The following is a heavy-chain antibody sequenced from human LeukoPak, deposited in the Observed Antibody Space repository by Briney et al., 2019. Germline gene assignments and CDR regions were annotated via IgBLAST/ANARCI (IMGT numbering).Heavy chain of an antibody. D-gene: IGHD6-25*01. CDR1: GFTFSSYS. Sequence: PGTSLRLSCAASGFTFSSYSMNWVRQAPGKGLEWVSSISSSSSYIYYADSVKGRFTISRDNAKNSLYLQMNSLRAEDTAVYYCARRAADAFDIWGQGTMVTVSS. V-gene: IGHV3-21*01. J-gene: IGHJ3*02. CDR2: ISSSSSYI. CDR3: ARRAADAFDI.